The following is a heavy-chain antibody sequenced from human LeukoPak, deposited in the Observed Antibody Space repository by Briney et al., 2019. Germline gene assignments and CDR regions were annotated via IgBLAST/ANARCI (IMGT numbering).Heavy chain of an antibody. D-gene: IGHD3-22*01. J-gene: IGHJ4*02. V-gene: IGHV1-2*06. CDR1: GYTFTGYY. CDR3: ARGDGTYYYDSSGYYDLTGY. Sequence: ASVKVSCKASGYTFTGYYMHWVRQAPEQGLEWMGRINPNSGGTNYAQKFQGRVTMTRDTSISTAYMELSRLRSDDTAVYYCARGDGTYYYDSSGYYDLTGYWGQGTLVTVSS. CDR2: INPNSGGT.